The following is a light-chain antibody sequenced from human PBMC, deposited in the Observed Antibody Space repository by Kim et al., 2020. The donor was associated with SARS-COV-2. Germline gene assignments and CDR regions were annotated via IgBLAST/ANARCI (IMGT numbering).Light chain of an antibody. V-gene: IGKV1-39*01. Sequence: DIQMTQSPSSLSASVGDRVTITCRASQAITGYVNWYQQKPGKAPKLLIYGVSSLQSGVPSRFVGSGSGTDFALTISGLEPEDFATYYCQETFSTPPYIFGQETKLEI. CDR1: QAITGY. J-gene: IGKJ2*01. CDR2: GVS. CDR3: QETFSTPPYI.